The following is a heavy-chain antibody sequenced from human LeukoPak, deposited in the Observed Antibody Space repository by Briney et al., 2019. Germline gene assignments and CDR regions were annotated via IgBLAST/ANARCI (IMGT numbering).Heavy chain of an antibody. CDR2: IYPGDSDT. CDR3: ASIKKGMATADFDY. CDR1: GYIFTTYW. Sequence: GESLKISCKGSGYIFTTYWIGWVRQMPGKGLEWMGIIYPGDSDTRYSPSFQGHVTISADSSSSTAYLQWSSLKTSDTAIYYCASIKKGMATADFDYWGQGTLVTVSS. D-gene: IGHD5-24*01. V-gene: IGHV5-51*01. J-gene: IGHJ4*02.